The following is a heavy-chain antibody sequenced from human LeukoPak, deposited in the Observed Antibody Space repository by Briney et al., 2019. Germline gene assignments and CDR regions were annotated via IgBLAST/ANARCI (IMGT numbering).Heavy chain of an antibody. D-gene: IGHD1-26*01. CDR1: GFTFSSYS. J-gene: IGHJ4*02. CDR2: ISSSSSYI. V-gene: IGHV3-21*01. CDR3: ARSRELPLVGYYFDY. Sequence: GGSLRLSCAASGFTFSSYSMNWVRQAPGKGLEWVSSISSSSSYIYYADSVKGRFTISRDNAKNSLYLQMNSLRAEDTAVYYCARSRELPLVGYYFDYWGQGTLVTVSS.